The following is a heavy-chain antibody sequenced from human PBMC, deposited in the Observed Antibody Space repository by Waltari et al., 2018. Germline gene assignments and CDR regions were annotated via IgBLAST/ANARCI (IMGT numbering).Heavy chain of an antibody. V-gene: IGHV6-1*01. CDR2: TYYRSKWYN. Sequence: QVQLQQSGPELVKPSQTLPLTCDLSGDSISSNGVAWNWIRQSPSRGLEWLGRTYYRSKWYNDYAVSVKSRITINPDTSKNQFSLQLNSVTPDDTALYYCARGRNSGFDYWGQGTLVTVSS. J-gene: IGHJ4*02. CDR3: ARGRNSGFDY. CDR1: GDSISSNGVA. D-gene: IGHD2-15*01.